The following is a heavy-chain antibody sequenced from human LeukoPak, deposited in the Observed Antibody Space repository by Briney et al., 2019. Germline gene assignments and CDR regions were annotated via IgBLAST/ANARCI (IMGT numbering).Heavy chain of an antibody. J-gene: IGHJ3*02. CDR3: ARLITGTTTAFDI. CDR1: GGSTSGYY. V-gene: IGHV4-4*07. Sequence: SETLSLTCSVSGGSTSGYYWTWIRQPAGKGLEWIGRVYTSGSTHYDPSLKTRLTMSVDTSKNQFSLKLSSVTAADTAVYYCARLITGTTTAFDIWGQGTMVTVSS. CDR2: VYTSGST. D-gene: IGHD1-7*01.